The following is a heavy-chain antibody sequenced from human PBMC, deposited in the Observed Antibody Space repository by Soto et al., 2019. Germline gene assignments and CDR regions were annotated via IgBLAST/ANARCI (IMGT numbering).Heavy chain of an antibody. CDR2: IDPNNGAT. V-gene: IGHV1-2*02. CDR1: GYSFTADF. Sequence: QVQLVQSGPEVKKAGASVKVSCKGSGYSFTADFIQWMRQAPGQGLERMGWIDPNNGATNYAQKFQDRVTMTRDTSINTVYMELNRLTSDDTAVYFCARDERHRINHACYTFWFDPWGQGTLVTVSS. J-gene: IGHJ5*02. D-gene: IGHD2-8*01. CDR3: ARDERHRINHACYTFWFDP.